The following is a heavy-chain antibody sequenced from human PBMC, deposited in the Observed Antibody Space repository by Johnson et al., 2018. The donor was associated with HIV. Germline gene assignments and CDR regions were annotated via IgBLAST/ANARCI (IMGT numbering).Heavy chain of an antibody. J-gene: IGHJ3*02. CDR2: IKSKTDGGTT. V-gene: IGHV3-15*01. CDR1: GFTFSSYW. Sequence: VQLVESGGGLVQPGGSLRLSCLASGFTFSSYWMSWDRQSPGKGLEWVGRIKSKTDGGTTDYAAPAKGRSTIPRDDSKNTLYLQMNSLKTEDTAVYYCTTHQIWETFYAFDIWGQGTVVTVSS. D-gene: IGHD1-26*01. CDR3: TTHQIWETFYAFDI.